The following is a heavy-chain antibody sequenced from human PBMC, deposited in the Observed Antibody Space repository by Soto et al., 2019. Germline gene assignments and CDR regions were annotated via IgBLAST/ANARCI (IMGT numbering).Heavy chain of an antibody. CDR3: AKSDRKVGVNYGLDV. CDR1: GFPFSGYW. V-gene: IGHV3-7*03. J-gene: IGHJ6*02. D-gene: IGHD1-26*01. Sequence: PGGSLILSCAASGFPFSGYWMSWVRQAPGKGLEWVANIEHGGGEKNYVDSVEGRFTISRDNDKNSVYLQMNSLRAEDTALYYCAKSDRKVGVNYGLDVWGQGNQVTVYS. CDR2: IEHGGGEK.